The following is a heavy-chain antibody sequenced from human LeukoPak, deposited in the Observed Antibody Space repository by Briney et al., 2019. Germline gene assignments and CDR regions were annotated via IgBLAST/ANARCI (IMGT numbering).Heavy chain of an antibody. CDR2: ISWNSGSI. CDR1: GFTFDDYA. Sequence: PGRSLRLSCAASGFTFDDYAMHWVRQAPGKGLEWVSGISWNSGSIGYADSVKGRFTISRDNAKNSLYLQMNSLRAEDTALYYCAKDRNGWLQYYFDYWGQGTLVTVSS. D-gene: IGHD5-24*01. J-gene: IGHJ4*02. V-gene: IGHV3-9*01. CDR3: AKDRNGWLQYYFDY.